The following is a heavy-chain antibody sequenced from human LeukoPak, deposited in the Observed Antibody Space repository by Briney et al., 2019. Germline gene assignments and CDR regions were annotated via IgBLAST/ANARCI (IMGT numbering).Heavy chain of an antibody. J-gene: IGHJ5*02. CDR2: ISAYNGNT. Sequence: ASVKVSCKASGYTFTSYGISWVRQPPGQGLEWMGLISAYNGNTNYAQNLQGRITTTTDTSTSTAYMELRSLRSDDTAVYYCARVNFLAAAGTYATYGWFDPWGEGTLVTVSS. V-gene: IGHV1-18*01. CDR3: ARVNFLAAAGTYATYGWFDP. CDR1: GYTFTSYG. D-gene: IGHD6-13*01.